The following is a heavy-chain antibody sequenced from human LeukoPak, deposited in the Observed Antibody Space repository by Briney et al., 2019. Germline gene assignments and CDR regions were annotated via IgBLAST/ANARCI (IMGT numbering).Heavy chain of an antibody. CDR2: IYHSGST. CDR1: GGSISSSNW. J-gene: IGHJ4*02. D-gene: IGHD3-10*01. V-gene: IGHV4-4*02. CDR3: ARVGTYGSGSYLSWLDY. Sequence: TSGTLSLTCAVSGGSISSSNWWSWVRQPPGKGLEWIGEIYHSGSTNYNPSLKSRVTISVDTSKNQFSLKLSSVTAADTAVYYCARVGTYGSGSYLSWLDYWGQGTLVTVSS.